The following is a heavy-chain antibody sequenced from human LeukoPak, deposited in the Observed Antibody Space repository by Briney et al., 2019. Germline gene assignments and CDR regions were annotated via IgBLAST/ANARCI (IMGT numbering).Heavy chain of an antibody. Sequence: PSQTLSLTCTVSGASVSSGGNYWSWIRQPAGKGLEWIGRIYPSGATSYNPSLQSGVAISLDTSKNLFSLNLTSVIAADTATYYCARERTSGEVYNSYYFDFWGQGFLVTVSS. V-gene: IGHV4-61*02. CDR2: IYPSGAT. J-gene: IGHJ4*02. D-gene: IGHD5-24*01. CDR3: ARERTSGEVYNSYYFDF. CDR1: GASVSSGGNY.